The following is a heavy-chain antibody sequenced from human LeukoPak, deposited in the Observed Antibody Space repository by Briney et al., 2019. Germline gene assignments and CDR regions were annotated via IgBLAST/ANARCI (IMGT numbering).Heavy chain of an antibody. D-gene: IGHD2-15*01. CDR1: EFIFSNYA. Sequence: GGSLRLSCAASEFIFSNYAMTWVRQAPGKGLEWVSGISASGIRTYYADSVKGRFTISRDNSKNTLYLQMNNLRGDDTAVFYCTKDARATPDGFDYWGQGTLVTASS. J-gene: IGHJ4*02. CDR2: ISASGIRT. CDR3: TKDARATPDGFDY. V-gene: IGHV3-23*01.